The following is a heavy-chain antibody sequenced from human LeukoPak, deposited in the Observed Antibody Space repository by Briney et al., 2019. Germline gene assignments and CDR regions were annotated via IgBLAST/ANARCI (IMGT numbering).Heavy chain of an antibody. D-gene: IGHD1-26*01. CDR3: ARSLYSGSQEGDY. CDR1: VYTFTGYY. Sequence: ASVKVSCKASVYTFTGYYMHWVRQAPGQGLEWMVWINPNSGGTNYAQKFQGRVTMIRDTSISTAYMELRRLRSDDTAVLDGARSLYSGSQEGDYCGQGTLVTVSS. CDR2: INPNSGGT. J-gene: IGHJ4*02. V-gene: IGHV1-2*02.